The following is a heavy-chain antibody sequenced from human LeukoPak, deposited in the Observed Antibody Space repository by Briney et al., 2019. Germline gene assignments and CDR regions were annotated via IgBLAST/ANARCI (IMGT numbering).Heavy chain of an antibody. Sequence: SETLSLTCTVSGGSISSSSAYWGWIRQPPGKGLEWIGSIYDSKNTYYNPSLKSRVTISADPSKNQFSLTLGSVSATDTAVYYCVSPRGFSYGYFDYWGQGTLVTVSS. J-gene: IGHJ4*02. CDR3: VSPRGFSYGYFDY. CDR1: GGSISSSSAY. D-gene: IGHD5-18*01. V-gene: IGHV4-39*01. CDR2: IYDSKNT.